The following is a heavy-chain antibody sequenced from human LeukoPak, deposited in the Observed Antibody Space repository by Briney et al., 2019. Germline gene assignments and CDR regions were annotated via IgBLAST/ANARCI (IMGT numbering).Heavy chain of an antibody. CDR1: GFTFSNYY. Sequence: GGSLRLSCAASGFTFSNYYMRWIRQAPGKGLERVANINEDGSNKWHLGSVKGRFTVSRENARNSLYLQMNSLRAEDTAVYYCTRVIVAVPGYFDYFDFWGQGALVTVSS. CDR3: TRVIVAVPGYFDYFDF. J-gene: IGHJ4*02. D-gene: IGHD6-19*01. V-gene: IGHV3-7*01. CDR2: INEDGSNK.